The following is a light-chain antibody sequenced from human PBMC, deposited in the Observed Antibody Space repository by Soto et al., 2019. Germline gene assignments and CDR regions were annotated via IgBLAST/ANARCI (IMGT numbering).Light chain of an antibody. CDR2: EVS. Sequence: QSVLTQPASVSGSPGQSITISCTGTSSDVGGHHYVSWYQQHPGKAPRVILYEVSDRPSGVSDRFSGSKSGNTASLTISGLQADDEADYYCSSFSSSSTLYVFGTGTKLTVL. V-gene: IGLV2-14*01. CDR3: SSFSSSSTLYV. J-gene: IGLJ1*01. CDR1: SSDVGGHHY.